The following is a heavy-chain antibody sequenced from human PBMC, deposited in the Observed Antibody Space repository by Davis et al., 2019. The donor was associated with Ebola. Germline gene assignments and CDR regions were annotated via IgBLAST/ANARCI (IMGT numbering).Heavy chain of an antibody. CDR2: INHSGST. Sequence: PSETLSLTCAVYGGSFSGHYWSWIRQPPGKGLKWIGEINHSGSTNYNPSLKSRVTISVDTSKNQFSLKLSSVTAADTAVYYCARQGWWPSWYFDLWGRGTLVTVSS. CDR1: GGSFSGHY. CDR3: ARQGWWPSWYFDL. V-gene: IGHV4-34*01. D-gene: IGHD2-15*01. J-gene: IGHJ2*01.